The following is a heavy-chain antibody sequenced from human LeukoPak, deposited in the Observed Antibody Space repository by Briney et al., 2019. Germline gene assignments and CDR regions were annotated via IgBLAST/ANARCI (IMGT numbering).Heavy chain of an antibody. Sequence: SETLSLTCTVSGYSIITGYYWGWIRQPPGKGLEWIGTIYHSGSTYYNPSLQSRVTMSVDTSKNQFSLKLSSVTAADTAVYYCARAIGHSGSYGEFDYWGQGTLVTVSS. D-gene: IGHD6-13*01. V-gene: IGHV4-38-2*02. CDR1: GYSIITGYY. CDR3: ARAIGHSGSYGEFDY. J-gene: IGHJ4*02. CDR2: IYHSGST.